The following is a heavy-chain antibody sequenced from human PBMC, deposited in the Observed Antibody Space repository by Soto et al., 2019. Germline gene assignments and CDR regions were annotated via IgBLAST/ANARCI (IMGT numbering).Heavy chain of an antibody. J-gene: IGHJ5*02. CDR1: GFTFRSFT. Sequence: GGSLRLSCASSGFTFRSFTMNWVRQAPGKGLEWVSTISSNSAYIYYTDALRGRFTISRDNAKNSLHLQMNSLRAEDTAVYYCTRDASRDSSARGWFDPWGPGTLVTVSS. V-gene: IGHV3-21*01. CDR3: TRDASRDSSARGWFDP. CDR2: ISSNSAYI. D-gene: IGHD6-13*01.